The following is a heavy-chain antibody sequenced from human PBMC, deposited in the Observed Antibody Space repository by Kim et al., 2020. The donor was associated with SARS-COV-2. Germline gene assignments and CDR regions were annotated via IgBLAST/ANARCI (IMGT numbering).Heavy chain of an antibody. CDR1: GGSISSSSYY. D-gene: IGHD5-12*01. CDR3: ARHCRLGSGYDLDY. CDR2: IYYSGST. Sequence: SETLSLTCTVSGGSISSSSYYWGWIRQPPGKGLEWIGSIYYSGSTYYNPSLKSRVTISVDTSKNQFSLKLSSVTAADTAVYYCARHCRLGSGYDLDYWGQGTLVTVSS. V-gene: IGHV4-39*01. J-gene: IGHJ4*02.